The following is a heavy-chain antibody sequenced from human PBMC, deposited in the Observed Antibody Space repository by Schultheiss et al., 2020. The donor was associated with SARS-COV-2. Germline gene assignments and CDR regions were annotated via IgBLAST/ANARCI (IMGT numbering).Heavy chain of an antibody. D-gene: IGHD3-10*01. CDR1: GFTFSSYG. Sequence: GGSLRLPCAASGFTFSSYGMHWVRQAPGKGLEWVAVIWYDGSNKYYADSVKGRFTISRDNSKNTLYLQMNSLRAEDTAVYYCARDHGVRGGAFYPWGQGTLVTVSS. V-gene: IGHV3-33*01. CDR3: ARDHGVRGGAFYP. CDR2: IWYDGSNK. J-gene: IGHJ5*02.